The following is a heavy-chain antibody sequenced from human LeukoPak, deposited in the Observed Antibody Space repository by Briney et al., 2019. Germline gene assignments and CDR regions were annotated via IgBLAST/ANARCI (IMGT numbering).Heavy chain of an antibody. J-gene: IGHJ4*02. Sequence: GGSLRLSCAASGFTFSSYAMSWVRQAPGKGLEWVSAISGSGGSTYYADSVKGRFTISRDNSKSTLYLQMNSLRVEDTAIYYCAKGGPQFFDYWGQGTLVTVSS. CDR3: AKGGPQFFDY. CDR2: ISGSGGST. D-gene: IGHD5-24*01. V-gene: IGHV3-23*01. CDR1: GFTFSSYA.